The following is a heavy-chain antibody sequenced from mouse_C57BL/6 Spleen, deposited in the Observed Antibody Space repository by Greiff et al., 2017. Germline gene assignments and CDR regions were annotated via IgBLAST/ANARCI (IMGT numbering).Heavy chain of an antibody. V-gene: IGHV1-80*01. CDR3: ARTTVVATPFWYFDV. Sequence: QVQLKQSGAELVKPGASVKISCKASGYAFSSYWMNWVKQRPGKGLEWIGQIYPGDGDTNYNGKFKGKATLTADKSSSTAYMQLSSLTSEDSAVYFCARTTVVATPFWYFDVWGTGTTVTVSS. CDR2: IYPGDGDT. D-gene: IGHD1-1*01. J-gene: IGHJ1*03. CDR1: GYAFSSYW.